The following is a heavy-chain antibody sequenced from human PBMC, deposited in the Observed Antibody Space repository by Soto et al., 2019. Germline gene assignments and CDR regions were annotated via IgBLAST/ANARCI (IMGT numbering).Heavy chain of an antibody. V-gene: IGHV4-4*02. D-gene: IGHD6-19*01. CDR3: ERHRKQWLDHGTVAPTDPYYFDY. CDR1: GGSISSSNW. CDR2: IYHSGST. Sequence: SETLSLTCAVSGGSISSSNWWSWVRQPPGKVLEWIGEIYHSGSTNYNPSLKSRVTISVDKSKNQFSLKRSSVTAADTAVYYCERHRKQWLDHGTVAPTDPYYFDYWGQGTLVTVSS. J-gene: IGHJ4*02.